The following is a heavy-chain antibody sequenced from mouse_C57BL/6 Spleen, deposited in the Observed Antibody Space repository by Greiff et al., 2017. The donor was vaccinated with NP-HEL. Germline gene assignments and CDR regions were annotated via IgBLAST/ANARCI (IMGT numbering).Heavy chain of an antibody. J-gene: IGHJ4*01. CDR3: ARDYYGSEVYYAMDY. CDR1: GYTFTSYW. Sequence: QVQLQQPGAELVRPGSSVKLSCKASGYTFTSYWMDWVKQRPGQGLEWIGNIYPSDSETHYNQKFKDKATLTVDKSSSTAYIQLSSLTSEDSAVYYCARDYYGSEVYYAMDYWGQGTSVTVSS. V-gene: IGHV1-61*01. CDR2: IYPSDSET. D-gene: IGHD1-1*01.